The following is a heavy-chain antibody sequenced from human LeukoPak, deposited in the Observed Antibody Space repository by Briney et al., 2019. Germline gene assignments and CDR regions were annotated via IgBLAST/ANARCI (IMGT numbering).Heavy chain of an antibody. CDR2: INHSGST. CDR3: ARVLYDYGDYEDY. Sequence: PSETLSLTCTVSGVSISGGGYFWSWIRQPPGKGLEWIGEINHSGSTNYNPSLKSRVTISVDTSKNQFSLKLSSVTAADTAVYYCARVLYDYGDYEDYWGQGTLVTVSS. V-gene: IGHV4-34*01. J-gene: IGHJ4*02. CDR1: GVSISGGGYF. D-gene: IGHD4-17*01.